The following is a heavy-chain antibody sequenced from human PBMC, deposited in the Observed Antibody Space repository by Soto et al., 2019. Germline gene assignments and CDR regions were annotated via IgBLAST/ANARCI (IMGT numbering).Heavy chain of an antibody. CDR2: INSDGSSR. CDR3: ARDTYVRGY. D-gene: IGHD3-16*01. CDR1: GFTFSRDW. J-gene: IGHJ4*02. V-gene: IGHV3-74*01. Sequence: EVQLVESGGDLVQPGGSLRLSCAASGFTFSRDWMHWVRQAPGKGLVWVSRINSDGSSRSYADFVKGRFTISRENAKNPLYLQMNSLRAADTAVYSWARDTYVRGYWGQGTLFTFSS.